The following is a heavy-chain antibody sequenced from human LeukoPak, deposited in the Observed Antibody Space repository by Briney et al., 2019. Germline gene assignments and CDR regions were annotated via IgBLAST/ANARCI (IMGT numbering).Heavy chain of an antibody. V-gene: IGHV4-30-4*08. CDR3: AKNPFPYGSGWFGFDY. D-gene: IGHD6-19*01. Sequence: KPSQTLSLTCTVSGGSISSGDYYWSWIRQPPGKGLEWIGYIYYSGSTYYNPSLKSRVTISVDTSKNQFSLKLSSVTAADTAVYYCAKNPFPYGSGWFGFDYWGQGTLVTVSS. J-gene: IGHJ4*02. CDR1: GGSISSGDYY. CDR2: IYYSGST.